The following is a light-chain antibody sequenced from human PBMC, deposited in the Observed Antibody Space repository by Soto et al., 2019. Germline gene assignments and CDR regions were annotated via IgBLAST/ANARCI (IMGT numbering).Light chain of an antibody. CDR1: QRVSASY. V-gene: IGKV3-20*01. J-gene: IGKJ2*01. Sequence: EIVFTQSPGTLSLSPGERATLSCMASQRVSASYLALYQQKPGQAPMLVIYGASSRATGFPDRFSGSGSGTDFTLTISRLEPAHFEVYYCQQYDTSDTFGQGTKVDIK. CDR3: QQYDTSDT. CDR2: GAS.